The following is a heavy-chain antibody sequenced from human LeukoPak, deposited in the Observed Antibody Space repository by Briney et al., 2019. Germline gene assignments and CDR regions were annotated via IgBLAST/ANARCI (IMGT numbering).Heavy chain of an antibody. V-gene: IGHV4-39*01. D-gene: IGHD6-13*01. Sequence: TPSETLSLTCTVSGGSISSSSYYWGWIRQPPGKGLEWIGSIYYSGSTYYNPYLKSRVTISVDTSKNQFSLKLSSVTAADAAVYYCARILAAGTGYWGQGTLVTVSS. CDR3: ARILAAGTGY. CDR1: GGSISSSSYY. J-gene: IGHJ4*02. CDR2: IYYSGST.